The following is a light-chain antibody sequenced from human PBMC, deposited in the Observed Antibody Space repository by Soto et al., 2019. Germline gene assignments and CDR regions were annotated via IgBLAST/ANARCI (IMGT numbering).Light chain of an antibody. CDR1: QSIGGL. CDR2: AAS. CDR3: QQSYSTPLT. J-gene: IGKJ4*01. Sequence: DIKMTQSPSSLSVSVGDRVTITCRSSQSIGGLLNWYQQRLGTAPKLLLYAASSLQSRVPSRFSGSGSGTDVTLTISSLQPEDCATYYGQQSYSTPLTVGGGTK. V-gene: IGKV1-39*01.